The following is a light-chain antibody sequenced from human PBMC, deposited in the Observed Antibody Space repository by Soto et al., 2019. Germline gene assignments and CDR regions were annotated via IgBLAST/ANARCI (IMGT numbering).Light chain of an antibody. CDR2: EVT. Sequence: QSVLTQPPSASGSPGQSVSISCAGTSSDVGGYNSVSWYQQHPGKAPKLIIYEVTTRPSGVPDRFSGSKSGNTASLTVSGLQAEDEADYYCSSYAGTSTPLFGGGTKLTVL. CDR3: SSYAGTSTPL. J-gene: IGLJ2*01. V-gene: IGLV2-8*01. CDR1: SSDVGGYNS.